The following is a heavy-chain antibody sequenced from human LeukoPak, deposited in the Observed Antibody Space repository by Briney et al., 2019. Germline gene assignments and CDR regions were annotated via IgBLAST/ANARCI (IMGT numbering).Heavy chain of an antibody. Sequence: ASVKVSCKASGYTFTSYGISWVRQAPGQGLEWMGWISAYNGNTNYAQKLQGRVTMTTDTSTSTAYMELSSLRSGDTAVYYCARGGALRYFEWFSAYWGQGTLVTVSS. V-gene: IGHV1-18*04. CDR3: ARGGALRYFEWFSAY. J-gene: IGHJ4*02. D-gene: IGHD3-9*01. CDR2: ISAYNGNT. CDR1: GYTFTSYG.